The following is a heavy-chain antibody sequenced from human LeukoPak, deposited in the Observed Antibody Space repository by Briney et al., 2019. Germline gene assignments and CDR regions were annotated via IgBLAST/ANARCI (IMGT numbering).Heavy chain of an antibody. V-gene: IGHV4-39*07. J-gene: IGHJ6*03. CDR2: INYSGST. Sequence: SETLSLTCTVSVGSISSTSNYWGWIRQPPGKGLEWIGSINYSGSTYYNPSLKSRVTISVDKSKNQFSLKLSSVTAADTAVYYCARDHRLNYDSSGSSYYYYYYYMDVWGKGTTVTVSS. CDR3: ARDHRLNYDSSGSSYYYYYYYMDV. D-gene: IGHD3-22*01. CDR1: VGSISSTSNY.